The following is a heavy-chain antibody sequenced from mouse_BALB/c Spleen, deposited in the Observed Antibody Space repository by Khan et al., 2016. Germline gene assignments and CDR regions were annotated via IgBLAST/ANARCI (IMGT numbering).Heavy chain of an antibody. Sequence: EVQLVESGGGLVQPGGSLKLSCAASGFAFSRYWMSWVRQAPGKGLEWIGEINPDSSTINYTPSLKDQFIISRDNAKNTLYLQMSKVRSEDTALYYCTRLHDYGRFAYWGEGTLVTVSA. D-gene: IGHD1-2*01. CDR3: TRLHDYGRFAY. V-gene: IGHV4-1*02. CDR2: INPDSSTI. J-gene: IGHJ3*01. CDR1: GFAFSRYW.